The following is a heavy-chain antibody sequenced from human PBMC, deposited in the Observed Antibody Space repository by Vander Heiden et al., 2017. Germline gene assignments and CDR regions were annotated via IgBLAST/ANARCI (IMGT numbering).Heavy chain of an antibody. D-gene: IGHD4-17*01. CDR1: GFTLSTYW. CDR2: ISTDGSST. Sequence: DVQLVESGGGLVQIGGSLRLSCAASGFTLSTYWMHWVRQAPGKGLGGVSRISTDGSSTSYADSVQGRFTISRDNAKNTLYLQMNSLRAEDTAVYYCARVPSRNGDYAFGAFDIWGQGTMVTVSS. J-gene: IGHJ3*02. CDR3: ARVPSRNGDYAFGAFDI. V-gene: IGHV3-74*01.